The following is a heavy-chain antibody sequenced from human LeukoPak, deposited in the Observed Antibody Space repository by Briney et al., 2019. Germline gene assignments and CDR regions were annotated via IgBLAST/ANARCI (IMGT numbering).Heavy chain of an antibody. J-gene: IGHJ4*02. D-gene: IGHD1-26*01. Sequence: SVKVSCKASGGTFSSYAISWVRQAPGQGLEWMGGIIPIFGTANYAQKFQGRVTITTDESTSTAYMELSSLRSEDTAVYYCASVGGVGATGIFDYWGQGTLVTVSS. CDR1: GGTFSSYA. CDR2: IIPIFGTA. CDR3: ASVGGVGATGIFDY. V-gene: IGHV1-69*05.